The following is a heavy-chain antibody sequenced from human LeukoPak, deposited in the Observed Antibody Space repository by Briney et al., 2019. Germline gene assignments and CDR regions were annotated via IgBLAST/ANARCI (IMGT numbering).Heavy chain of an antibody. CDR2: IYYSGST. J-gene: IGHJ4*02. CDR1: GGSISSSSYY. Sequence: SETLSLTCTVSGGSISSSSYYWGWIRQPPGKGLEWIGSIYYSGSTYYNPSLESRVTISVDTSKNQFSLKLSSVTAADTAVYYCARRRGAARHGGFDYWGQGTLVTVSS. CDR3: ARRRGAARHGGFDY. V-gene: IGHV4-39*01. D-gene: IGHD6-6*01.